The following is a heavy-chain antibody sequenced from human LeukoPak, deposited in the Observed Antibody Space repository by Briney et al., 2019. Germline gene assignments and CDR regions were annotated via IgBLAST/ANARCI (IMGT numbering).Heavy chain of an antibody. J-gene: IGHJ4*02. CDR1: GFTFGDYA. V-gene: IGHV3-49*05. CDR2: IRSKAYGGTT. Sequence: KPGRSLGLSCTASGFTFGDYAMSWFRQAPGKGLEWVGFIRSKAYGGTTEYAASVKGRFTISRDDSKSIAYLQMNSLKTEDTAVYYCTRVLRGYGGYYFDYWGQGTLVTVSS. CDR3: TRVLRGYGGYYFDY. D-gene: IGHD4-23*01.